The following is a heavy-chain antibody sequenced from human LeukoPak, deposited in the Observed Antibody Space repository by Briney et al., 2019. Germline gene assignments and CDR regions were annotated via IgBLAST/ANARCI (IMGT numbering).Heavy chain of an antibody. D-gene: IGHD4-11*01. V-gene: IGHV1-2*02. CDR3: AREASTDGHFFDS. CDR1: GYSFVAYY. J-gene: IGHJ4*02. CDR2: INTDDGDT. Sequence: ASVKVSCKTSGYSFVAYYKHWLRQAPGQGLEWMGRINTDDGDTKFAQKFQGRVTMTRDKSINTVYMEVSRLTSDDTAVYYCAREASTDGHFFDSWGQGSLVTVSS.